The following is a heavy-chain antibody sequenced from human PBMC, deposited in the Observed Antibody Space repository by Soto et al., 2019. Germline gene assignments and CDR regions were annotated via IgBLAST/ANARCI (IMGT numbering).Heavy chain of an antibody. D-gene: IGHD1-26*01. V-gene: IGHV4-59*01. Sequence: QGQLQESGPGLVKPSETLSLTCTVSGGSISSYYWSWIRQPPGKGLEWIGYIYYSGSTNYNPSLKSRVTISVDTSKNQFSLKLSSVTAADTAVYYCARPYYGTGYAFDIWGQGTMVTVSS. J-gene: IGHJ3*02. CDR3: ARPYYGTGYAFDI. CDR2: IYYSGST. CDR1: GGSISSYY.